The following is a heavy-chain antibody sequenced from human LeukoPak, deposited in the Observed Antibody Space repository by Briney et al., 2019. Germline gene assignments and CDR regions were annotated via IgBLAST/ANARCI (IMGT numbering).Heavy chain of an antibody. J-gene: IGHJ2*01. CDR1: GGSISSYY. CDR2: IFYSGST. Sequence: SETLSLTCTVSGGSISSYYWNWIRQPPGKGLVWIGYIFYSGSTDYNPSLKSRVTMSLDTSKDQFSLKVSSVTAADTAVYYCARGRDFDLWGRGTLVTVSS. V-gene: IGHV4-59*01. CDR3: ARGRDFDL.